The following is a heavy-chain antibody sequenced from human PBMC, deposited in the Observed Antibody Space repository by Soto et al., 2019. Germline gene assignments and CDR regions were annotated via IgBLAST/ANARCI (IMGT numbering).Heavy chain of an antibody. J-gene: IGHJ4*01. CDR3: ARGRRLPTILRQTTYYFDY. D-gene: IGHD3-3*01. Sequence: GGSLRLSCSASGFTFSSYGMHWVRQAPGKGLEWVAVISYDGSNKYYADSVKGRFTISRDNAKNSLYLQMNSLRAEDTAVYYCARGRRLPTILRQTTYYFDYWGQEPWSPSPQ. CDR1: GFTFSSYG. V-gene: IGHV3-30*03. CDR2: ISYDGSNK.